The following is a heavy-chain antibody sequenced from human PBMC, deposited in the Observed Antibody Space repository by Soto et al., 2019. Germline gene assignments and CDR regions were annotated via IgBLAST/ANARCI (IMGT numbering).Heavy chain of an antibody. Sequence: SETLSLTCAISGDSVSSNSAAWNWIRQSPSRGLEWLGRTYYRSKWYNDYAVSVKSRITINPDTSKNQFSLQLNSVTPEDTAVYYCARAGSSSWYPYYYYGMDVWGQGTTVTVSS. D-gene: IGHD6-13*01. CDR1: GDSVSSNSAA. CDR2: TYYRSKWYN. V-gene: IGHV6-1*01. CDR3: ARAGSSSWYPYYYYGMDV. J-gene: IGHJ6*02.